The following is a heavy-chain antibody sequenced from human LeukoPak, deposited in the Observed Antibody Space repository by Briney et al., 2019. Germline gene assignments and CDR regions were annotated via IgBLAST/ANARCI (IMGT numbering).Heavy chain of an antibody. CDR1: GYTFTSYD. CDR3: ATLCCGSYYMDV. J-gene: IGHJ6*03. D-gene: IGHD2-15*01. CDR2: MNPNSGNT. V-gene: IGHV1-8*01. Sequence: ASVKVSCKASGYTFTSYDINWVRQATGQGLEWMGWMNPNSGNTGYAQKFQGRVTMTRNTSISTAYMELSSLRSEDTAVYYCATLCCGSYYMDVWGKGTTVTVSS.